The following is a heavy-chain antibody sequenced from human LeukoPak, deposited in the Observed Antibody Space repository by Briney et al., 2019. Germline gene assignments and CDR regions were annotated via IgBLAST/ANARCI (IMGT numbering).Heavy chain of an antibody. V-gene: IGHV4-4*02. J-gene: IGHJ3*02. D-gene: IGHD6-13*01. CDR2: IYHSGST. CDR3: ARDLYSGHAFDI. CDR1: GGSISSSNW. Sequence: SETLSLTCAVSGGSISSSNWWSWVRQPPGKGLEWIGEIYHSGSTNYNPSLKSRVTISVDTSKNQFSLKLSSVTAADTAVYYCARDLYSGHAFDIWGQGTMVTVSS.